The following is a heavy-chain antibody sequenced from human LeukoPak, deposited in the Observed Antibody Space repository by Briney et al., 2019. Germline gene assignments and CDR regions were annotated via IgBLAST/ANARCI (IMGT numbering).Heavy chain of an antibody. CDR1: GFTFSRYW. CDR2: IRQDGSEK. Sequence: GGSPRLSCAASGFTFSRYWMSWGRQAPGKGLEWVANIRQDGSEKHYLDSVKGRITISRDNAKNSLYLQMNSFRAEDTAVYYCARWGSELPDDAFDIWGQGTMVTVSS. V-gene: IGHV3-7*01. D-gene: IGHD6-25*01. CDR3: ARWGSELPDDAFDI. J-gene: IGHJ3*02.